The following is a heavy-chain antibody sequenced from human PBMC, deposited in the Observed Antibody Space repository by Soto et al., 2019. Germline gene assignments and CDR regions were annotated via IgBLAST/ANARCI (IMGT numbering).Heavy chain of an antibody. V-gene: IGHV4-61*08. CDR3: AADRGGGFGDLSYPRPAFGMGV. J-gene: IGHJ6*02. CDR2: IYYSGST. CDR1: GGSVSSGGCY. Sequence: SETLSLTCTVSGGSVSSGGCYWSWIRQPPGKGLEWIGYIYYSGSTNYNPSLKSRVTISVDTSKNRLPLKLSSLRSEDTAVYYCAADRGGGFGDLSYPRPAFGMGVWGQGTTLTVSS. D-gene: IGHD3-10*01.